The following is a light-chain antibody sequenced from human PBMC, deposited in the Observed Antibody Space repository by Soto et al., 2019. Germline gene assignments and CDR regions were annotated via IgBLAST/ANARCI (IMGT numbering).Light chain of an antibody. CDR2: GAS. V-gene: IGKV3-20*01. CDR1: QSVDNNY. J-gene: IGKJ2*01. CDR3: QQYGNSPYT. Sequence: EIVLTQSPGTLSLSPGESATLSCRASQSVDNNYVAWYQQKPGQAPTLLIHGASYRAAGIPDRFSGSGSGIDFTLTSSRLELEDFAVFHCQQYGNSPYTFGQGTNLEI.